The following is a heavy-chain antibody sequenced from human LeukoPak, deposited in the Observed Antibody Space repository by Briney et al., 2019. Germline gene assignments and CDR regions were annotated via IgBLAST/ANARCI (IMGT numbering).Heavy chain of an antibody. CDR1: GGYISGYY. CDR2: IHYTGST. V-gene: IGHV4-59*08. D-gene: IGHD5-18*01. CDR3: ARHVPGRDTAMLTDY. J-gene: IGHJ4*02. Sequence: SETLSLTCTVSGGYISGYYWSWVRQPPGKGLEYIGYIHYTGSTNYNPSLKSRVTISVDTSKNRFSLKLSSVTAADTAVYYCARHVPGRDTAMLTDYWGQGPLGTVSS.